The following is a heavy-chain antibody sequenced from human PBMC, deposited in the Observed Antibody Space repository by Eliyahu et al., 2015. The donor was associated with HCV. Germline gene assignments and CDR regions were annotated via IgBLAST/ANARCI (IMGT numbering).Heavy chain of an antibody. V-gene: IGHV4-59*01. J-gene: IGHJ5*02. CDR2: ISSYGTT. CDR3: ARFHGMDWGAIKWFDP. D-gene: IGHD3/OR15-3a*01. Sequence: IRQPPGKGLEWIGYISSYGTTKYSPSLKSRATISLATSQNQFFLKLSSVTPADTAVYYCARFHGMDWGAIKWFDPWGPGT.